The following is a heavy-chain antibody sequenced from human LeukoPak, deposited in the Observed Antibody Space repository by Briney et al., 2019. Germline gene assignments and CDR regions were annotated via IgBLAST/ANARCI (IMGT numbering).Heavy chain of an antibody. CDR1: GFTFSRYW. CDR3: ASGYYGSGSYFLDF. J-gene: IGHJ4*02. V-gene: IGHV3-7*02. CDR2: IKQDGSEK. D-gene: IGHD3-10*01. Sequence: SGGSLRLSCAASGFTFSRYWMSWVRQAPGKGLEWVANIKQDGSEKNYVDSVKGRFTISRDNAKNSLYLQMNSLRAEDTAVYYCASGYYGSGSYFLDFWGQGTLVTVS.